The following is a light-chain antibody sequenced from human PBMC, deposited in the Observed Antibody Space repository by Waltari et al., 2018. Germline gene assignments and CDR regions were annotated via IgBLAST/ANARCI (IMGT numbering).Light chain of an antibody. Sequence: QLVLTQSPSASASLGASVKLTCTLSSGHSSNIIAWLQQQPGKGPRYLMQVNSDGSHRKGDEIPDRFSGSSSGAERYLTISSLQSEDEADYYCETGGHGTWVFDGGTKLTVL. J-gene: IGLJ3*02. V-gene: IGLV4-69*01. CDR2: VNSDGSH. CDR3: ETGGHGTWV. CDR1: SGHSSNI.